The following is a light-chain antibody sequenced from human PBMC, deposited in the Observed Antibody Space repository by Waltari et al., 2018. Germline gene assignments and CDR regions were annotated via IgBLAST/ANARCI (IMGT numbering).Light chain of an antibody. Sequence: QSALTQPPSASGSPGQSVTISCTGTSSDVGGYNYVSWYQQYPGKAPKLIVYEVSKPPSGVPDRFSGSKSGNTASLTVSGLQAEDEADYYCSSFAGSNTVKFGGGTKLTVL. V-gene: IGLV2-8*01. CDR3: SSFAGSNTVK. CDR2: EVS. J-gene: IGLJ2*01. CDR1: SSDVGGYNY.